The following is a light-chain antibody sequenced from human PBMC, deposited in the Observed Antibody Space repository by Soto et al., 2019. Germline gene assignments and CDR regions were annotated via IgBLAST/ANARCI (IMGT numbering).Light chain of an antibody. V-gene: IGLV7-46*01. J-gene: IGLJ2*01. CDR1: SGDVTSGHY. CDR2: DTS. Sequence: QAVVTQEPSLTVSPGGTVTLTCGSSSGDVTSGHYPYWFQQKPGQAPRTLIYDTSNKHSWTPARFSGSLLGGKAALTLSGAQPDDEAEYSCLLSYSGARGVFGGGTKLTVL. CDR3: LLSYSGARGV.